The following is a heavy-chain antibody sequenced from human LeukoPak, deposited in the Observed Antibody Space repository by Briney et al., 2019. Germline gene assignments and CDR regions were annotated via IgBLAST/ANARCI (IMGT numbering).Heavy chain of an antibody. D-gene: IGHD6-6*01. J-gene: IGHJ4*02. Sequence: GGSLRLSCAASGFTFSTYGMNWVRQAPGKGLEWVSTISTNSANTYYTDSVKGRFTISRDNSKNTLFMQMNSLRAEDTAVYYCAKGQSAIATRSFDSWGQGTLVTVSS. CDR2: ISTNSANT. CDR3: AKGQSAIATRSFDS. CDR1: GFTFSTYG. V-gene: IGHV3-23*01.